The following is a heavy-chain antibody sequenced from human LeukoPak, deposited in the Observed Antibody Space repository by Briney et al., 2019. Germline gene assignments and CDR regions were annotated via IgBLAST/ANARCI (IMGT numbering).Heavy chain of an antibody. J-gene: IGHJ6*03. Sequence: PGGSLRLSCAPSGFTLSSYGMHWVRPGPGKGLGWVSFIRSDGSKKYYADSVKGRLTISGDNSKNTLYLQMNSLRAEDTAVYYCAKDLDPHYYGSGRSHYYYYYYMDVWGKGTTVTVSS. CDR2: IRSDGSKK. CDR1: GFTLSSYG. CDR3: AKDLDPHYYGSGRSHYYYYYYMDV. V-gene: IGHV3-30*02. D-gene: IGHD3-10*01.